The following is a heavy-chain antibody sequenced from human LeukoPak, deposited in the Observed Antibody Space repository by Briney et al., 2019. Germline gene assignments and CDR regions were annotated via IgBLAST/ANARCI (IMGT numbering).Heavy chain of an antibody. CDR1: GFTFSSYW. V-gene: IGHV3-7*01. CDR2: IKQDGSEK. CDR3: ATAIAMVRGVNYFDY. D-gene: IGHD3-10*01. Sequence: PGGSLRLSCAASGFTFSSYWMSWVRQAPGKGLEWVANIKQDGSEKYYVDSVKGRFTISRDNAKNSLYLQMNSLRAEDTAVYYCATAIAMVRGVNYFDYWGQGALVTVSS. J-gene: IGHJ4*02.